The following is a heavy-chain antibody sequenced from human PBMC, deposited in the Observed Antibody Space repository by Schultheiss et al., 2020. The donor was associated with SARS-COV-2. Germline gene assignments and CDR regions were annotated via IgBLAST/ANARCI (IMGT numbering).Heavy chain of an antibody. CDR2: IIPIFGTA. Sequence: SVKVSCKASGYTFTSYAVRWVRQAPGQGLEWMGGIIPIFGTANYAQKFQGRVTITADKSTSTAYMELSSLRSEDTAVYYCARDLSVYDSSGYHDYWGQGTLVTVSS. J-gene: IGHJ4*02. CDR1: GYTFTSYA. D-gene: IGHD3-22*01. V-gene: IGHV1-69*06. CDR3: ARDLSVYDSSGYHDY.